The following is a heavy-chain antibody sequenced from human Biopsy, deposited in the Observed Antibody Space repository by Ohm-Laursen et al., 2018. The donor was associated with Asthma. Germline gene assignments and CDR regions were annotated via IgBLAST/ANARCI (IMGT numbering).Heavy chain of an antibody. V-gene: IGHV3-30*10. J-gene: IGHJ2*01. Sequence: LPLSCSAPGFNLNTYTVSWVRQPPRKGPAWVSTPPHHHNYTGYTDSVKGRFSISRDFSKSSVYLQMNSLRLDDTAVYYCARDSGINVDPGHWSFDLWGRGSLVTVSS. CDR3: ARDSGINVDPGHWSFDL. CDR1: GFNLNTYT. D-gene: IGHD1-14*01. CDR2: PPHHHNYT.